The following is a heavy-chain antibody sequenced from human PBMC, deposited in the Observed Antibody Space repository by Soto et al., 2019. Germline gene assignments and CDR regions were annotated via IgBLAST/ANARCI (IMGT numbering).Heavy chain of an antibody. CDR3: ARVRTDYYYGMDV. V-gene: IGHV3-30*03. CDR1: GFTFSSYG. CDR2: ISYDGSNK. J-gene: IGHJ6*02. D-gene: IGHD2-8*02. Sequence: GGSLRLSCAASGFTFSSYGMHWVRQAPGKGLEWVAVISYDGSNKYYADSVKGRFTISRDNSKNTLYLQMNSLRAEDTAVYYCARVRTDYYYGMDVWGQGTTVTVSS.